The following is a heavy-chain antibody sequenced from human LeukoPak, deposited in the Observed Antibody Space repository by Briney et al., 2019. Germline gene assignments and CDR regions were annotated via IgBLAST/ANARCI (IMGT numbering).Heavy chain of an antibody. CDR2: ISWNSGSI. Sequence: GGSLRLSCAASGFTVSSNYMSWVRQAPGKGLEWVSGISWNSGSIGYADSVKGRFTISRDNAKNSLYLQMNSLRAEDMALYYCAKDILSSASLSSGIDYWGQGTLVTVSS. D-gene: IGHD6-19*01. V-gene: IGHV3-9*03. CDR3: AKDILSSASLSSGIDY. J-gene: IGHJ4*02. CDR1: GFTVSSNY.